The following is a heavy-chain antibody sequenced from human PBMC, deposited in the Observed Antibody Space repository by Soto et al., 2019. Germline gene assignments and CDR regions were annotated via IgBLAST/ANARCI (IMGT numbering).Heavy chain of an antibody. CDR1: GYTFTSYG. CDR2: ISAYNGNT. J-gene: IGHJ4*02. CDR3: ARDWIDSGYDLPFDY. V-gene: IGHV1-18*01. Sequence: GASVKVSCKASGYTFTSYGISWVRQAPGQGLEWMGWISAYNGNTNYAQKLQGRVTMTTDTSTSTAYMELRSLRSDDTAVYYCARDWIDSGYDLPFDYWGQGTLVTVSS. D-gene: IGHD5-12*01.